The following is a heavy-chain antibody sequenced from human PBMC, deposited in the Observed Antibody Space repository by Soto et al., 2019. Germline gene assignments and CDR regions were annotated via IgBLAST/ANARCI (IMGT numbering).Heavy chain of an antibody. J-gene: IGHJ6*02. CDR2: ISSSSSTI. CDR3: ARFSMTTSAYGMDV. D-gene: IGHD4-17*01. CDR1: GFTFSSYS. Sequence: GGSLRLSCAASGFTFSSYSMNWVRQAPGKGLEWVSYISSSSSTIYYADSVKGRFTIPRDNAKNSLYLQMNSLRDEDTAVYYCARFSMTTSAYGMDVWGQGTTVTVSS. V-gene: IGHV3-48*02.